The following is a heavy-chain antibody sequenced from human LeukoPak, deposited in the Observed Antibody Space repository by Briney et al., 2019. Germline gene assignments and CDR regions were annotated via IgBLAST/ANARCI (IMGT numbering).Heavy chain of an antibody. J-gene: IGHJ6*03. D-gene: IGHD3-10*01. CDR2: IYYSGST. Sequence: SSETLSLTCTVSGGSISSSSYYWSWIRQPPGKGLEWIGYIYYSGSTNYNPSLKSRVTISVDTSKNQFSLKLSSVTAADTAVYYCARVPAGSYDYYYMDVWGKGTTVTVSS. V-gene: IGHV4-61*01. CDR3: ARVPAGSYDYYYMDV. CDR1: GGSISSSSYY.